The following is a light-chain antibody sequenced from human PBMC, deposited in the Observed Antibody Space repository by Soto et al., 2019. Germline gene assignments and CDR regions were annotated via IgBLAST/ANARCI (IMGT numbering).Light chain of an antibody. CDR2: GIS. J-gene: IGKJ1*01. CDR3: QQYVTSSPRT. CDR1: PSVSSN. Sequence: EIVMTQSPATLSVSPGERATLSCRASPSVSSNLAWYQQKPGQAPRLLLYGISRRATGIPDRFSGSGSGTDFTLTITRLEPEDFAVYYCQQYVTSSPRTFGQGTKVDI. V-gene: IGKV3-20*01.